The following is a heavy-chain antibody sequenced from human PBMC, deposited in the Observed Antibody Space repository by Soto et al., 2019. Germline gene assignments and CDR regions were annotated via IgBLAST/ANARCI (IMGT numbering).Heavy chain of an antibody. Sequence: EVQLVESGGGLVQPGGSLRLSCVASGFIFSDHYMDWVRQAPGKGLEWVGRTRNKANDYTTEYAASVKGRSIISRDDSKNSLYLQMNSLKSENTAVYYCARVQYSYGLWYYFDYWGQGALVTVSS. CDR3: ARVQYSYGLWYYFDY. CDR1: GFIFSDHY. V-gene: IGHV3-72*01. J-gene: IGHJ4*02. CDR2: TRNKANDYTT. D-gene: IGHD5-18*01.